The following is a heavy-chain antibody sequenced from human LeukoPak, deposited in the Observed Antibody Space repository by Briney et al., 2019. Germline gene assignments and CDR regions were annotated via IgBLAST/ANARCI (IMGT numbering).Heavy chain of an antibody. CDR2: IIPIFGTA. Sequence: PVKASCKASGGTFSSYAISWVRQAPGQGLEWMGGIIPIFGTANYAQKFQGRVTITADESTSTAYMELSSLRSEDTAVYYCARGDFWSGYYHPWGQGTLVTVSS. D-gene: IGHD3-3*01. V-gene: IGHV1-69*13. J-gene: IGHJ5*02. CDR1: GGTFSSYA. CDR3: ARGDFWSGYYHP.